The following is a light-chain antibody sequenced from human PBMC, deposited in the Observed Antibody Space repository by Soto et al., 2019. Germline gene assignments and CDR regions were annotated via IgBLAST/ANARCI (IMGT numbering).Light chain of an antibody. J-gene: IGKJ1*01. Sequence: DIQMTQSPSSLSASVGDRVTITCQASQDISNYLNWYQQKPGKAPKLLIYDASNLETGVPSRFSGSRSGTDFTFTITSLQPEDIATYYCPQYDNLPWTFGQGTKVEIK. CDR3: PQYDNLPWT. V-gene: IGKV1-33*01. CDR2: DAS. CDR1: QDISNY.